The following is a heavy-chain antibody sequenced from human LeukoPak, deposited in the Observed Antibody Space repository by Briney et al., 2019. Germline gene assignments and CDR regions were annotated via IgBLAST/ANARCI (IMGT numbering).Heavy chain of an antibody. J-gene: IGHJ5*02. Sequence: GGSLRLSCAASGFTFSSYWMHWVRQAPGKGLVWVSRINSDGSSTSYADSVKGRFTISRDNAKNTLYLQMNSLRAEDTAVYCCAIRYCSSTSCPFDPWGQGTLVTVSS. CDR3: AIRYCSSTSCPFDP. CDR2: INSDGSST. CDR1: GFTFSSYW. D-gene: IGHD2-2*01. V-gene: IGHV3-74*01.